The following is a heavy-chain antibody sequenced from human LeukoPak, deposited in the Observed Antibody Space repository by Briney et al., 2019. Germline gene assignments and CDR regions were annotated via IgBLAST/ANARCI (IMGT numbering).Heavy chain of an antibody. D-gene: IGHD1-26*01. V-gene: IGHV1-2*02. J-gene: IGHJ4*02. CDR3: ARHPYSGSYHFDY. CDR1: GYIFTGYY. Sequence: EASVKVSCKASGYIFTGYYMHWVRQAPGQGLEWMGWINPNSGGTNSAQKFQGRVTMTRDTSISTAYMELSRLTSDDTAVDYCARHPYSGSYHFDYWGQGTLVTVSS. CDR2: INPNSGGT.